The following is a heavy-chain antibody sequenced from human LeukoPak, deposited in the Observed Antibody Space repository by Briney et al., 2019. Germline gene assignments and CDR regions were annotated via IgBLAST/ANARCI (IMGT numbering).Heavy chain of an antibody. CDR3: AKRSSISSGYFDF. V-gene: IGHV3-30*04. Sequence: GGSLRLSCAASGFTFSSYAMHWVRQAPGKGLEWVAVISYDGSNKYYADSVKGRFTISRENSKNTIYLQMNSLRAEDTAMYYCAKRSSISSGYFDFWGRGTLVTVSS. J-gene: IGHJ4*02. CDR1: GFTFSSYA. D-gene: IGHD3-22*01. CDR2: ISYDGSNK.